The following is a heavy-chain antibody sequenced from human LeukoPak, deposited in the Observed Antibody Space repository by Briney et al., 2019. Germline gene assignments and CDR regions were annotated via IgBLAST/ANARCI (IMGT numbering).Heavy chain of an antibody. V-gene: IGHV3-7*01. CDR1: GFTFSSYW. CDR2: IKQDGSQK. J-gene: IGHJ4*02. D-gene: IGHD6-6*01. CDR3: ARESFAARWD. Sequence: GGSLRLSCAASGFTFSSYWMSWVRQAPGKGLEWVANIKQDGSQKYYVDSVKGRFTISRDNANNLLYLQMNSLRAEDTAVYCCARESFAARWDWGQGTLVTVSS.